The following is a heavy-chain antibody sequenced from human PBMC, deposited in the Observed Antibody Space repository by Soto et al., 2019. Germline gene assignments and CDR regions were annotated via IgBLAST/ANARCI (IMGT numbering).Heavy chain of an antibody. CDR2: IYSDGTT. CDR3: ARAAGLY. CDR1: GLTVSSNY. J-gene: IGHJ4*02. Sequence: EVQLVASGGGLVQPGGYLRLSFAASGLTVSSNYMSWVRQAPGKGLEWLSVIYSDGTTYYGDSVKGRFTISRDNSKNTLYLQMTSLRAEDTAVYYCARAAGLYWGQGTLVSVSS. D-gene: IGHD3-10*01. V-gene: IGHV3-66*01.